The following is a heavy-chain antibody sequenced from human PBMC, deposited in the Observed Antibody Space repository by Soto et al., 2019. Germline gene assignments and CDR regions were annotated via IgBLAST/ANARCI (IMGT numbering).Heavy chain of an antibody. D-gene: IGHD3-22*01. CDR2: ISSSSSYI. V-gene: IGHV3-21*01. CDR3: ARISGYDSSGSGHYYYYGTDV. J-gene: IGHJ6*02. CDR1: GFTFISYS. Sequence: GSLRLSCAASGFTFISYSMNWVLQSPVKGLEWVSSISSSSSYIYYADSVKGRFTISRDNAKNSLYLQMNSLRAEDTAVYYCARISGYDSSGSGHYYYYGTDVWGQGTTVTVSS.